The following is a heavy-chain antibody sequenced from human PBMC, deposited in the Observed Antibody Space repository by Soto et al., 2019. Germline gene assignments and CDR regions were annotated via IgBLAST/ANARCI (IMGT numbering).Heavy chain of an antibody. D-gene: IGHD6-13*01. J-gene: IGHJ4*02. CDR2: IYSDGRT. Sequence: DVQLVETGGGLIQPGGSLILSCAASGFIVSSSYMSWVRQAPGKGLEWVSVIYSDGRTYYADSVKGRFTISRDNSKNTLYLQMNSLSAEDTAVYYCARCSGWYGQCYFDCWGQGTLVPVSS. CDR1: GFIVSSSY. CDR3: ARCSGWYGQCYFDC. V-gene: IGHV3-53*02.